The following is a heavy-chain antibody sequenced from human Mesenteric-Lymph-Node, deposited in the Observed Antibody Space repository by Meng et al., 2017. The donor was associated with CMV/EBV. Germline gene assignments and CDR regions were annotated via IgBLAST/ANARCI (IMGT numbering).Heavy chain of an antibody. CDR2: ISSGSHAI. CDR1: GFTFSDYH. Sequence: GESLKISCAASGFTFSDYHMNWARQAPGKGLEWVSYISSGSHAIYYTDSVKGRFTISRDNAKNSLYLQMNSLRAEDTAVYYCARDLPHYSLDYWGQGTLVTVSS. V-gene: IGHV3-48*04. D-gene: IGHD4-11*01. J-gene: IGHJ4*02. CDR3: ARDLPHYSLDY.